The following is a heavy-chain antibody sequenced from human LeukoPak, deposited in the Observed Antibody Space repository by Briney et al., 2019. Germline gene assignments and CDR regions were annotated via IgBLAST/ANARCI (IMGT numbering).Heavy chain of an antibody. Sequence: GGSLRLSCAASGFTVSNNYMSWVRQAPGKGLEWVSVIYDSGTTFYADSVKGRFTISRDNSKNTLYLQMNSLRAEDTAVYYCARDWGKTVGFEYWGQGILVTVSS. V-gene: IGHV3-53*01. CDR3: ARDWGKTVGFEY. D-gene: IGHD3-16*01. J-gene: IGHJ4*02. CDR2: IYDSGTT. CDR1: GFTVSNNY.